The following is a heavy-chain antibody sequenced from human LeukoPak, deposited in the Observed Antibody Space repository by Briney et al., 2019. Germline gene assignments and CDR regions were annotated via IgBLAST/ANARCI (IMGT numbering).Heavy chain of an antibody. V-gene: IGHV1-24*01. J-gene: IGHJ4*02. CDR1: GYTLTELS. CDR2: FDPEDGET. Sequence: ASVKVSCKVSGYTLTELSMHWVRQAPGKGLEWMGGFDPEDGETIYAQKFQGRVTMTEDTSTDTAYMELSSLRAEDTAVYYCARGDIFMGIAVAGPDYWGQGTLVTVSS. D-gene: IGHD6-19*01. CDR3: ARGDIFMGIAVAGPDY.